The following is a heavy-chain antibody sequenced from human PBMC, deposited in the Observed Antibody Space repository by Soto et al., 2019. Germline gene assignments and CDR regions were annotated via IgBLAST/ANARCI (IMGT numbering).Heavy chain of an antibody. CDR3: VRVQLQWLPDY. Sequence: EVQLVESGGDLIQPGGSLRLSCAASGFTVSSNYMSWVRQAPGKGLEWVSVIYSGGATQYADSVKGRFTISRDNSKNTLYLQMNSLRAEDTAVYYCVRVQLQWLPDYWGQGTLVTVSS. J-gene: IGHJ4*02. V-gene: IGHV3-53*01. CDR2: IYSGGAT. CDR1: GFTVSSNY. D-gene: IGHD3-10*01.